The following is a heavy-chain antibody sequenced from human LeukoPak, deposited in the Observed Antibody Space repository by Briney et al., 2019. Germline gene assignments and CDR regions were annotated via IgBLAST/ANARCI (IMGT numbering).Heavy chain of an antibody. J-gene: IGHJ4*02. CDR2: ISSSSSYI. CDR1: GFTFSSYS. V-gene: IGHV3-21*01. D-gene: IGHD5-24*01. CDR3: ARGTEGTRDGYPY. Sequence: SGGSLRLSCAASGFTFSSYSMNWVRQAPGKGLEWVSSISSSSSYIYYADSVKGRFTISRDNAKNSLYLQMNSLRAEDTAVYYCARGTEGTRDGYPYWGQGTLVTVSS.